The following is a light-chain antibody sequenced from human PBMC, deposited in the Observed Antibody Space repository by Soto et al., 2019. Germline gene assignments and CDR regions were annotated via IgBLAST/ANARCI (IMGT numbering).Light chain of an antibody. V-gene: IGKV3-20*01. CDR1: QSVSSNY. CDR3: LQYGSSPRT. J-gene: IGKJ1*01. CDR2: GAS. Sequence: EIVLTQSPGTLSLSPGERATLYCRASQSVSSNYLAWYQQKPGQAPRLLIYGASSRATGIPDRFSGSGSGTDFILTISRLEPEDFAVYYCLQYGSSPRTFGQGTKVDIK.